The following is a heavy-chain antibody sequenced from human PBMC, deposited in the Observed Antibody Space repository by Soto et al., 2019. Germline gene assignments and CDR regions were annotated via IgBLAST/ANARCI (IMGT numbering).Heavy chain of an antibody. CDR1: GYTFTSYG. D-gene: IGHD2-15*01. CDR3: ARVPASQPEFRYCSGGSCYRGRWFDP. J-gene: IGHJ5*02. CDR2: ISAYNGNT. Sequence: QVQLVQSGAEVKKPGASVKVSCKASGYTFTSYGISWVRQAPGQGLEWMGWISAYNGNTNYAQKLQGRVTMTTDTSTSTAYMELRSLRSDDTAVYSCARVPASQPEFRYCSGGSCYRGRWFDPWGQGTLVTVSS. V-gene: IGHV1-18*01.